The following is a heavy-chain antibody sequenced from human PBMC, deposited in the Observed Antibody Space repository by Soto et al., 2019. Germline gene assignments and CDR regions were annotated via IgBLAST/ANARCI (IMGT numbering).Heavy chain of an antibody. J-gene: IGHJ6*02. CDR2: IYPGDSDT. Sequence: GESLKISCKGSGYSFTSYWIGWVRQMPGRGLEWMGIIYPGDSDTRYSPSFQGQVTISADKSISTAYLQWSSLKASDTAMYYCARRMYYYDSSGYPRYYYYYGMDVWGQGTTVTVSS. CDR1: GYSFTSYW. CDR3: ARRMYYYDSSGYPRYYYYYGMDV. V-gene: IGHV5-51*01. D-gene: IGHD3-22*01.